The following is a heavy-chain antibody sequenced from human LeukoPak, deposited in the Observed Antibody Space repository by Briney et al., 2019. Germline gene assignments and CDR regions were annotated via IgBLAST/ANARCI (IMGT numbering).Heavy chain of an antibody. J-gene: IGHJ4*02. CDR1: GGSISSYY. Sequence: SETLSLTCTVSGGSISSYYWSWIRQPPGKGLEWIGYIYYSGSTYYNPSLKSRVTISVDTSKNQFSLNLNFVTAADAAVYYCARRSKTPGKTIFDYWGQGTLVTVSS. D-gene: IGHD3-10*01. V-gene: IGHV4-59*08. CDR3: ARRSKTPGKTIFDY. CDR2: IYYSGST.